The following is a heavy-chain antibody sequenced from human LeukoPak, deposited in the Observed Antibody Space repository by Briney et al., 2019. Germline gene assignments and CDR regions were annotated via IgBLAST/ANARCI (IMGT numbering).Heavy chain of an antibody. CDR2: MNPNSGNT. CDR1: GYTFTGYY. D-gene: IGHD6-13*01. V-gene: IGHV1-8*02. CDR3: ASAREAAAGSSVRGATSFDY. Sequence: ASVKVSCKASGYTFTGYYMHWVRQAPGQGLEWMGWMNPNSGNTGYAQKFQGRVTMTRNTSISTAYVELSSLRSEDTAVYYCASAREAAAGSSVRGATSFDYWGQGTLVTVSS. J-gene: IGHJ4*02.